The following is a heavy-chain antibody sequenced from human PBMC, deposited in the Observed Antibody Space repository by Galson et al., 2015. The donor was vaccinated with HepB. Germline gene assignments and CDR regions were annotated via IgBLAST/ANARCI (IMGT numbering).Heavy chain of an antibody. J-gene: IGHJ3*01. CDR2: ISSSSSYT. D-gene: IGHD3-22*01. Sequence: SLRLSCAASGFTSSDYYISWIRQAPGKGLEWVSYISSSSSYTNYADSVKGRFTISRDNAKNSLYLQMNSLRAEDTAVYYCARDSTTMIVVVSHYVPDVWGQGTMVTVSS. CDR3: ARDSTTMIVVVSHYVPDV. CDR1: GFTSSDYY. V-gene: IGHV3-11*06.